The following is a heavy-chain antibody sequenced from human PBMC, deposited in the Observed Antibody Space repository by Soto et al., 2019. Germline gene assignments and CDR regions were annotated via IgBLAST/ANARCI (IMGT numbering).Heavy chain of an antibody. D-gene: IGHD5-12*01. CDR2: IIPIFGTA. V-gene: IGHV1-69*06. CDR1: GDTFSIAA. Sequence: VKVSFSTAGDTFSIAASILGSQDTEQGLEGMGGIIPIFGTANYAQKFQGRVTITADKSTSTAYMELSSLRSEDTAVYYCAREGVGRDGYHTFDFRGQGILVTLSS. CDR3: AREGVGRDGYHTFDF. J-gene: IGHJ4*02.